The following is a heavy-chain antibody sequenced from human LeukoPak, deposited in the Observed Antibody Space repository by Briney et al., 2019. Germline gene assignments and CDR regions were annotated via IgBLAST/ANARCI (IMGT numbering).Heavy chain of an antibody. CDR1: GFTFSSYE. J-gene: IGHJ4*02. Sequence: GSLRLSCAASGFTFSSYEMNWVRQAPGKGLEWVGSIYYSGSTYYNPSLKSRVTISVDTSKNQFSLKLSSVTAADTAVYYCARHVYYDSSGYYYLDYWGQGTLVTVSS. V-gene: IGHV4-39*01. D-gene: IGHD3-22*01. CDR2: IYYSGST. CDR3: ARHVYYDSSGYYYLDY.